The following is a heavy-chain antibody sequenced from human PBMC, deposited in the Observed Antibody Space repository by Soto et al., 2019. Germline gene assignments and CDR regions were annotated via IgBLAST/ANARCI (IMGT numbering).Heavy chain of an antibody. CDR1: GFSFRSYW. D-gene: IGHD6-25*01. V-gene: IGHV3-74*01. J-gene: IGHJ5*01. CDR2: INHDGNVT. CDR3: ARETCGLSGTRFDS. Sequence: EVQLVESGGGLVQPGGSLTLSCEGSGFSFRSYWLHWCRQVPGKGPVWVSRINHDGNVTNYADSLKGRFTISRYNSGTKVFRRMNVMRAEEKDVYYCARETCGLSGTRFDSWGQGAVVTVSS.